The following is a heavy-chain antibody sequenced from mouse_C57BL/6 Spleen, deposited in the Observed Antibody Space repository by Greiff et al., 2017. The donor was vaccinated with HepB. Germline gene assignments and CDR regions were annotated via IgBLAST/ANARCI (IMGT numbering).Heavy chain of an antibody. Sequence: QVQLQQSGPELVKPGASVKLSCKASGYTFTSYDINWVKQRPGQGLEWIGWIYPRDGSTKYNEKFKGKATLTVDTSSSTAYMELHSLTSEDSAVYFCARSNYYGSSPLYWYFDVWGTGTTVTVSS. CDR2: IYPRDGST. D-gene: IGHD1-1*01. V-gene: IGHV1-85*01. J-gene: IGHJ1*03. CDR1: GYTFTSYD. CDR3: ARSNYYGSSPLYWYFDV.